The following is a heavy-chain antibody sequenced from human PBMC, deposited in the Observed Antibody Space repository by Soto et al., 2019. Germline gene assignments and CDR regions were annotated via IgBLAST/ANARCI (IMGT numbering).Heavy chain of an antibody. V-gene: IGHV3-23*01. CDR1: GFTFSSYA. CDR2: ISGSGGST. CDR3: AKMIVVVITTGGAFDI. D-gene: IGHD3-22*01. Sequence: GGSLRLSXAASGFTFSSYAMSWVRQAPGKGLEWVSAISGSGGSTYYADSVKGRFTISRDNSKNTLYLQMNSLRAEDTAVYYCAKMIVVVITTGGAFDIWGQGTMVTVSS. J-gene: IGHJ3*02.